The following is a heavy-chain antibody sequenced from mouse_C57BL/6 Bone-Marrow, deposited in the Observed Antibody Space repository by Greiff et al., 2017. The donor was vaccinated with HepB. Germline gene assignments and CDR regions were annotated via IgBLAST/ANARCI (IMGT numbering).Heavy chain of an antibody. D-gene: IGHD1-1*01. J-gene: IGHJ4*01. Sequence: EVKLVESGGGLVQPGGSLKLSCAASGFTFSDYGMAWVRQAPRKGPEWVAFISNLAYSIYYADTVTGRFTISRENAKNTLYLEMSSLRSEDTAMYYCARHGDYYDSSYVRGAMDYWGQGTSVTVSS. CDR1: GFTFSDYG. CDR2: ISNLAYSI. CDR3: ARHGDYYDSSYVRGAMDY. V-gene: IGHV5-15*04.